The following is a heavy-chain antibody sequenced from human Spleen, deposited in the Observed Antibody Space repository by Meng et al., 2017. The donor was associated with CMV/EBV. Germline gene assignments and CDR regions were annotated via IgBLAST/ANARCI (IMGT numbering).Heavy chain of an antibody. CDR2: ISYDGSNE. V-gene: IGHV3-30-3*01. D-gene: IGHD2-2*02. CDR3: AKGACSSTSCYSVY. CDR1: GFTFSNYA. J-gene: IGHJ4*02. Sequence: GESLKISCAASGFTFSNYAMHWVRQAPGKGLEWEAVISYDGSNEYYADSVAGRLTIFRDNSKNTLYLQMNSLRAEDTAVYYCAKGACSSTSCYSVYWGQGTLVTVSS.